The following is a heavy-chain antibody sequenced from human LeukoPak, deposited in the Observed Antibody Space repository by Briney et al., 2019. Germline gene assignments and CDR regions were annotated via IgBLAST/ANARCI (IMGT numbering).Heavy chain of an antibody. Sequence: SETLSLTCTVSGDSITTYYWSWIRQPPGKGLEWIGYIYYSGSTNYNPSLKSRVTISVDTSKNQFSLKLSSVTAADTAVYYCARWWGFDPWGQGTLVSVSS. CDR1: GDSITTYY. D-gene: IGHD2-15*01. J-gene: IGHJ5*02. CDR2: IYYSGST. CDR3: ARWWGFDP. V-gene: IGHV4-59*12.